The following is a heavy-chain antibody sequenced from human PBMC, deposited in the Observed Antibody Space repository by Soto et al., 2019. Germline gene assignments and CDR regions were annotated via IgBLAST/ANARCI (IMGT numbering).Heavy chain of an antibody. CDR1: GGTLSDHG. J-gene: IGHJ3*02. Sequence: QVQLEQSGAEVKKPGSSVKVSCKASGGTLSDHGVAWLRQAPGRGLEWMGGTIPVFNTAKYAQKFQGRVTVTADKFTNIAYMDLSSLRSEDTAFYFCARGVYGSGNYYTGPSAFDIWGQGTMVIVSS. D-gene: IGHD3-10*01. CDR2: TIPVFNTA. CDR3: ARGVYGSGNYYTGPSAFDI. V-gene: IGHV1-69*06.